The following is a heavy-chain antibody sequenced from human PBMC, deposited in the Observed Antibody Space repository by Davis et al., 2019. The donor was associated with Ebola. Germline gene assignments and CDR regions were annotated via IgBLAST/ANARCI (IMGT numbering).Heavy chain of an antibody. CDR3: AKDRVRTSINLVVAAAFDI. CDR1: GFTFSTYS. V-gene: IGHV3-21*04. CDR2: ITSSSNFI. Sequence: PGGSLRLSCAASGFTFSTYSMNWVRQAPGKGLEWVSSITSSSNFIYYADSVKGRFTISRDNSKNTLYLQMNSLRAEDTALYYCAKDRVRTSINLVVAAAFDIWGQGTMVTVSS. D-gene: IGHD2-15*01. J-gene: IGHJ3*02.